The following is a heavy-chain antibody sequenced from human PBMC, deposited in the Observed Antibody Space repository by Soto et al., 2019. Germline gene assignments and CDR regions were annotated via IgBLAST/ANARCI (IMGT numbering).Heavy chain of an antibody. CDR2: FDPEDGET. CDR1: GYTLTELS. J-gene: IGHJ6*03. V-gene: IGHV1-24*01. CDR3: ASHETTVTSERYYYYMDV. D-gene: IGHD4-4*01. Sequence: ASVKVSCKVSGYTLTELSMHWVRQAPGKGLEWMGGFDPEDGETIYAQKFQGRVTMTEDTSTDTAYMELSSLRSEDTAVYYCASHETTVTSERYYYYMDVWGKGTTVTVSS.